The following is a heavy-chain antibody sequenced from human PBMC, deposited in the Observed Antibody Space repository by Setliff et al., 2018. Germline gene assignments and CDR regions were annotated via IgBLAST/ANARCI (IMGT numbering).Heavy chain of an antibody. CDR1: GFTFSDYY. Sequence: PGGSLRLSCATSGFTFSDYYMSWIRQTPGKGLEWVAYISSSGSLIYYIDSVRGRFTISRDNSKNTLYLQMNSLRAEDTAVYFCGTRDCRTTGCYNGYIESWGQGTLVTVSS. V-gene: IGHV3-11*04. J-gene: IGHJ4*02. CDR3: GTRDCRTTGCYNGYIES. CDR2: ISSSGSLI. D-gene: IGHD2-2*02.